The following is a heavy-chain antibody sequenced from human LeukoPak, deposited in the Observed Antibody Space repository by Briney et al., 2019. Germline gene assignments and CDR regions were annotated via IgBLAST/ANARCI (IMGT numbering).Heavy chain of an antibody. V-gene: IGHV3-48*01. CDR2: ISRSSSTI. D-gene: IGHD6-19*01. Sequence: GGSLRLSCAVSGFTFSSYSMNWVRQAPGKGLEWVSYISRSSSTINYADSVKGRFTISRDNAKNSLYLQMNSLRAEDTAVYYCARDGHSSGWYLSSPFGYWGQGALVTVSS. J-gene: IGHJ4*02. CDR1: GFTFSSYS. CDR3: ARDGHSSGWYLSSPFGY.